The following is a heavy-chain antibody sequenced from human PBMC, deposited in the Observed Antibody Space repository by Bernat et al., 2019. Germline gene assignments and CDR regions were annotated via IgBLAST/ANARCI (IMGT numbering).Heavy chain of an antibody. D-gene: IGHD6-25*01. V-gene: IGHV3-30*04. J-gene: IGHJ6*02. Sequence: VQLVESGGGVVQPGRSLRLSCVASGFTFSDYSLHWVRQAPGKGLEWGAVVSYDGRNKYYADSVQARFIISRDDSENTLYVQMDSLKSEDTAVYYCVRDGAALYYYHGMDVWGRGTTVTVSS. CDR3: VRDGAALYYYHGMDV. CDR2: VSYDGRNK. CDR1: GFTFSDYS.